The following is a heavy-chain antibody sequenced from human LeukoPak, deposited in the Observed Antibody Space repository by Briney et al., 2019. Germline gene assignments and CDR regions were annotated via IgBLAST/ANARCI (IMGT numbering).Heavy chain of an antibody. CDR2: IIPIFGTA. V-gene: IGHV1-69*13. CDR1: GGTFSSYA. D-gene: IGHD2-15*01. J-gene: IGHJ4*02. CDR3: AREACSGGSCYPTW. Sequence: SVKVSCEASGGTFSSYAISWVRQAPGQGLEWMGGIIPIFGTANYAQKFQGRVTITADESTSTAYMELSSLRSEDTAVYYCAREACSGGSCYPTWWGQGTLVTVSS.